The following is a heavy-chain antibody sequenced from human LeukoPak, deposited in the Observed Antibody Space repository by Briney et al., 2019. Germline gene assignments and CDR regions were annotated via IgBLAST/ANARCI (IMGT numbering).Heavy chain of an antibody. Sequence: GGSLGLSCAASGFTFSSYGMHWVRQAPGKGLEWVAFIRYDGSNKYYADSVKGRFTISRDNSKNTLYLQMNSLRAEDTAVYYCAKDGPYYYDSSGDAFDIWGQGTMVTVSS. CDR3: AKDGPYYYDSSGDAFDI. CDR2: IRYDGSNK. CDR1: GFTFSSYG. J-gene: IGHJ3*02. D-gene: IGHD3-22*01. V-gene: IGHV3-30*02.